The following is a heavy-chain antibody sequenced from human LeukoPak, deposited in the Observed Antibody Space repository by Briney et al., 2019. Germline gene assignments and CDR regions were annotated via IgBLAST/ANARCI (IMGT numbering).Heavy chain of an antibody. J-gene: IGHJ4*02. V-gene: IGHV3-53*01. CDR1: GFTVSSNY. CDR2: IYSGGST. D-gene: IGHD6-19*01. CDR3: ARSYSSGWSFCVY. Sequence: PGGSLRLSCAASGFTVSSNYMSWVRQAPGKGLEWVSVIYSGGSTYYADSVKGRFTISRDNSKNTLYLQMNSLRAEDTAVYYCARSYSSGWSFCVYWGQGTLVTVSS.